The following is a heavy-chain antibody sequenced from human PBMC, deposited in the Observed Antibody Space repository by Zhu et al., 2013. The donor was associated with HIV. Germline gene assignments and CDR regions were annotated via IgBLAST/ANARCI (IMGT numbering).Heavy chain of an antibody. D-gene: IGHD1-1*01. CDR3: ARRPPRIQLKFLFDY. J-gene: IGHJ4*02. CDR1: GGTFSNYA. CDR2: IIPIFDTP. Sequence: QVQLVQSGAEVKKPGSSVKVSCKASGGTFSNYAINWVRQAPGQGLEWMGGIIPIFDTPNYAQKFQGRVTITADKSTRTAYMELSSLRSEDTAVYYCARRPPRIQLKFLFDYWAREPWSPSPQ. V-gene: IGHV1-69*06.